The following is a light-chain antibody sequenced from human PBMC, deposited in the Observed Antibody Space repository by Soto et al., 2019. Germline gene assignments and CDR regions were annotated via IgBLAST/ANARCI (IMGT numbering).Light chain of an antibody. J-gene: IGLJ1*01. CDR3: AAWDASLGGFYV. CDR2: SNN. Sequence: QSVLTQPPSASGTPGQRVTISCSGSRSSIGSNTVNWYQHPPGTAPKLLIYSNNHRPSGVPDRFSASKTGASASLAISGLQSEDEGDYYCAAWDASLGGFYVCGTGTKVTVL. CDR1: RSSIGSNT. V-gene: IGLV1-44*01.